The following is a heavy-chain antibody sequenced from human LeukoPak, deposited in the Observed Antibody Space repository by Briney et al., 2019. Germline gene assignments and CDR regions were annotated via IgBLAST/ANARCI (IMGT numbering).Heavy chain of an antibody. J-gene: IGHJ4*02. CDR2: ISGRGDST. Sequence: GGSLRLSCAASGFTFSSFAMSWVRQAQGKGLEWVSVISGRGDSTYYADSVKGRFTISRDNSKSTVYLQMNSLRAEDTAVYYCARETGDFDSWGQGTLVIVSS. V-gene: IGHV3-23*01. CDR1: GFTFSSFA. D-gene: IGHD7-27*01. CDR3: ARETGDFDS.